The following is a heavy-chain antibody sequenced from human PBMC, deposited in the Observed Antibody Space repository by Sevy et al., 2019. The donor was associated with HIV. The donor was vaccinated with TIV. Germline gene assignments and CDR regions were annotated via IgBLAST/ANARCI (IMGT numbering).Heavy chain of an antibody. Sequence: GGSLRLSCVGSGFTFREYSMNRVRQAPWKGLEWVSYISGSGTTIEHADSVKGRFSISRDNADNSVFLQMNRLRVEDTAVYYCARSLAAAENWFDPWGQGTLVTVSS. CDR1: GFTFREYS. V-gene: IGHV3-48*01. J-gene: IGHJ5*02. CDR3: ARSLAAAENWFDP. CDR2: ISGSGTTI. D-gene: IGHD6-13*01.